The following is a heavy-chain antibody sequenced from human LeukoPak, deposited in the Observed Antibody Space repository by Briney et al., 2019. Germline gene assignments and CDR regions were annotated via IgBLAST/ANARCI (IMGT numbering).Heavy chain of an antibody. CDR3: ARHWAYCSGGTCYSFDD. D-gene: IGHD2-15*01. V-gene: IGHV4-39*01. CDR1: GDSIASSGYY. Sequence: SETLSLTCTVSGDSIASSGYYWSWVRQPPGKGLEWIATIYYSGTTYYNASLKSRVTISVDTSKNQFSLKLRSVTAADTAVYHCARHWAYCSGGTCYSFDDWGQGTLVTVSS. J-gene: IGHJ4*02. CDR2: IYYSGTT.